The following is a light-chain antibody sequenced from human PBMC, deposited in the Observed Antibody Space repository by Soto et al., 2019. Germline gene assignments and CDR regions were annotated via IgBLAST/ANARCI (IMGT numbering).Light chain of an antibody. J-gene: IGKJ1*01. Sequence: EIVLTQSPATLSLSPGERVTLSCRASQSVSSNLAWYQQKPGQAPRLLIYGASTRATDVPARFSGSGSGTEFTLTISSLQSEDFAVYYCQQYNNWPETFGQGTKVDIK. CDR2: GAS. CDR1: QSVSSN. CDR3: QQYNNWPET. V-gene: IGKV3-15*01.